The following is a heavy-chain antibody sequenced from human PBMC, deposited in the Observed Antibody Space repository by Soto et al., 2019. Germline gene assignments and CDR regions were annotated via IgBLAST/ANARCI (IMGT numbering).Heavy chain of an antibody. CDR2: LSGSGSGS. CDR1: GFTFSRYA. D-gene: IGHD3-22*01. J-gene: IGHJ4*01. Sequence: DVQLLESGGALVQLGGSLRLSCAASGFTFSRYAMNWVRQAPGKGLEWVSTLSGSGSGSYYTDSLRGRFTISRDNSNNSLYLHMNNLRAEDTAVYYCAKAPISLDGSGYYFASFDYWGHGTRVTVSS. CDR3: AKAPISLDGSGYYFASFDY. V-gene: IGHV3-23*01.